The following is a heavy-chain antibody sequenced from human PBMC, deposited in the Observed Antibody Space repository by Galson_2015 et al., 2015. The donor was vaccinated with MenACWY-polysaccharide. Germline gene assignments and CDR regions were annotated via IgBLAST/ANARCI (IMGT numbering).Heavy chain of an antibody. V-gene: IGHV3-74*01. CDR1: GFSFNTYW. CDR2: INADGSAT. J-gene: IGHJ5*02. D-gene: IGHD2-15*01. Sequence: SLRLSCAASGFSFNTYWMHWVRHAPGKGLVWVSRINADGSATGYADSVRGRFTISRDNAKNTLYLEMNSLRAEDTAVYYCTKAGAKYGSGASCYVNRLGPWGQGSLVPVSS. CDR3: TKAGAKYGSGASCYVNRLGP.